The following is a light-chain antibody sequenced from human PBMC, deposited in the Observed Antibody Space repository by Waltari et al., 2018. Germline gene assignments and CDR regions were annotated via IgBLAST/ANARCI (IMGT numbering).Light chain of an antibody. CDR1: NSDVGNYNY. V-gene: IGLV2-8*01. J-gene: IGLJ2*01. CDR2: EVT. CDR3: SSYAGNNNLI. Sequence: QSALTQPPSASGSPGQSVTIPCTGSNSDVGNYNYVSWYQQHPGKAPKLIIYEVTKRPSGVPERVSGSNAGTTASLSVSGLQAEEEADYYCSSYAGNNNLIFGGGTKVTVL.